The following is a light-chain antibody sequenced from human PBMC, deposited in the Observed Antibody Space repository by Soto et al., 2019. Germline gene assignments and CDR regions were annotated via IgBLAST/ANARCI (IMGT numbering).Light chain of an antibody. CDR2: DAS. V-gene: IGKV3-15*01. CDR1: QSVSSK. J-gene: IGKJ4*01. CDR3: QQPSDWPLT. Sequence: EIMMTQSPATLSVSPGERATLSCRAGQSVSSKLAWYQRKPGQGPRLLIYDASTRATGVAARISGSGSGTEFTLTISSLKSEDFAVYYCQQPSDWPLTFGGGTKVDI.